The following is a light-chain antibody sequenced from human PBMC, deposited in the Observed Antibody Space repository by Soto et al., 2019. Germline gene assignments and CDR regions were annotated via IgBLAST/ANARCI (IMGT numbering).Light chain of an antibody. CDR3: QQSYSTPWT. V-gene: IGKV1-39*01. CDR2: AAS. CDR1: QCISSY. J-gene: IGKJ1*01. Sequence: DIQMTHSPSSLSASVLYRVTITCRAGQCISSYLNSYQQKPGKAPKPLIYAASSLQSGVPSRFSGSGSGTDFTLTISSLQPEDFATYYCQQSYSTPWTLGQGTKVDIK.